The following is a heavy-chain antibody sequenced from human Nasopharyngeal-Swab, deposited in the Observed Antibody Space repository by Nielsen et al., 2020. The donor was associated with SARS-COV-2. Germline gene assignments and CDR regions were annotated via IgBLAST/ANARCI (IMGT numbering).Heavy chain of an antibody. CDR1: VDSISSYH. Sequence: SETLSLTCTVSVDSISSYHWSWIRQPPGKGLEWIGYISHNSGTSYSPSLKSRVTMFLDTSKNQFSLRLRSLNAADTAVYYCAKEGATGWFDPWGQGTLVTVSS. J-gene: IGHJ5*02. V-gene: IGHV4-59*01. CDR2: ISHNSGT. CDR3: AKEGATGWFDP.